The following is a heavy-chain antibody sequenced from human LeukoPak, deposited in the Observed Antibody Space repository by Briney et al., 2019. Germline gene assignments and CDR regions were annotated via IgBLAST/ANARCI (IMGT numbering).Heavy chain of an antibody. Sequence: GGSLRLSCAASGFTFSSYSMNWVRQAPGKGLEWVSSISSSSSYIYYADSVKGRFTIFRDNAKNSLYLQMNSLRAEDTAVYYCARDWATGGFTAWDYWGQGTLVTVSS. CDR1: GFTFSSYS. V-gene: IGHV3-21*01. D-gene: IGHD5-12*01. J-gene: IGHJ4*02. CDR2: ISSSSSYI. CDR3: ARDWATGGFTAWDY.